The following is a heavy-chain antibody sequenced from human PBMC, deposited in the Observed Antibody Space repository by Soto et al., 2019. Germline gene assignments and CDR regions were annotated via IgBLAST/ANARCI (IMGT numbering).Heavy chain of an antibody. V-gene: IGHV4-59*01. D-gene: IGHD3-22*01. CDR1: GGSIISYY. J-gene: IGHJ4*02. CDR2: IYYSGST. CDR3: ACFYYYDSSGYYVED. Sequence: SETLSLTCTVSGGSIISYYWSWILQPPWKGLEWIGYIYYSGSTNYNPSLKSRVTISVDTSKNQFSLKLSSVTAADTAVYYCACFYYYDSSGYYVEDWGQGPLVSVFS.